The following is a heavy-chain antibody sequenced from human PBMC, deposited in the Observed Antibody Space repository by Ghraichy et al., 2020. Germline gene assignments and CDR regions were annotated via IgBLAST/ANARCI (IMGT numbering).Heavy chain of an antibody. V-gene: IGHV4-39*01. CDR3: ARAGFGELLNAFDI. Sequence: SETLSLTCTVSGGSISSSSYYWGWIRQPPGKGLEWIGSIYYSGSTYYNPSLKSRVTISVDTSKNQFSLKLSSVTAADTAVYYCARAGFGELLNAFDIWGQGTMVTVSS. CDR1: GGSISSSSYY. CDR2: IYYSGST. D-gene: IGHD3-10*01. J-gene: IGHJ3*02.